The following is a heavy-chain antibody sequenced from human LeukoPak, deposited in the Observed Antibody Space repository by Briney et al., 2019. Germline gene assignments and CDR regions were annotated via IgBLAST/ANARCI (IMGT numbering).Heavy chain of an antibody. D-gene: IGHD3-3*01. CDR3: ARGKGNDFWSGYFL. J-gene: IGHJ4*02. CDR2: ISTYNGNT. V-gene: IGHV1-8*02. Sequence: ASVKVSCKASGYTFSTYGISWVRQAPGQGLGWMGWISTYNGNTEYAQQFQGRVTMTRNTSISTAYMELSSLRSEDTAVYYCARGKGNDFWSGYFLWGQGTLVTVSS. CDR1: GYTFSTYG.